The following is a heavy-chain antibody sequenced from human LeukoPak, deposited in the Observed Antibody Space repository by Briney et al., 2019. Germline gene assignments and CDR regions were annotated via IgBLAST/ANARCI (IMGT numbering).Heavy chain of an antibody. D-gene: IGHD3-22*01. V-gene: IGHV3-30*02. CDR2: IRYDGSNK. J-gene: IGHJ4*02. CDR3: AKDMASYYDSSGYFRGLVDY. Sequence: GGSLRLSCAASGFTFSSYGMHWVRQAPGKGLEWVAFIRYDGSNKYYADSVKGRFTISRDNSKNTLYLQMNSLRAEDTAVYYCAKDMASYYDSSGYFRGLVDYWGQGTLVTVSS. CDR1: GFTFSSYG.